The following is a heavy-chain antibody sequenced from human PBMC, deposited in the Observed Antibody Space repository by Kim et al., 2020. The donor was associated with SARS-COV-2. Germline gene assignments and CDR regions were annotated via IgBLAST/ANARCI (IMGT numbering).Heavy chain of an antibody. Sequence: SETLSLTCTVSGGSISSYYWSWIRQPPGKGLEWIGYIYYSGSTNYNPSLKSRVTISVDTSKNQFSLKLSSVTAADTAVYYCARDHEPQNYYDSSGYRYFDYWGQGTLVTVSS. D-gene: IGHD3-22*01. CDR1: GGSISSYY. J-gene: IGHJ4*02. CDR2: IYYSGST. V-gene: IGHV4-59*01. CDR3: ARDHEPQNYYDSSGYRYFDY.